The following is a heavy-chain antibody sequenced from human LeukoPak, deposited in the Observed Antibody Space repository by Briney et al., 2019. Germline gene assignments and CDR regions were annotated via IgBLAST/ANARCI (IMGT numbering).Heavy chain of an antibody. J-gene: IGHJ4*02. CDR3: ARVHNYYDSSGYYYDPPLYYFDY. CDR2: IYYSGST. Sequence: SETLSLTCTVSGVSISSYYWSWIRQPPGKGLEWIGYIYYSGSTNYNPSLKSRVTISVDTSKNRFSLKLSSVTAADTAVYYCARVHNYYDSSGYYYDPPLYYFDYWGQGTLVTVSS. CDR1: GVSISSYY. V-gene: IGHV4-59*01. D-gene: IGHD3-22*01.